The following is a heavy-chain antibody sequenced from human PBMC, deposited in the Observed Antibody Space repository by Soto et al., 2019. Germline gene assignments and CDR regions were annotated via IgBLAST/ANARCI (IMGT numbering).Heavy chain of an antibody. V-gene: IGHV3-7*01. CDR1: GLTFSSYW. CDR2: IKQDGSEK. D-gene: IGHD6-19*01. Sequence: GGSLRLSCAASGLTFSSYWMSWVRQAPGKGLEWVANIKQDGSEKYYVDSVKGRFTISRDNAKNSLYLQMNSLRAEDTAVYYCARDYYSSGWLGYNWFDPWGQGTLVTVSS. J-gene: IGHJ5*02. CDR3: ARDYYSSGWLGYNWFDP.